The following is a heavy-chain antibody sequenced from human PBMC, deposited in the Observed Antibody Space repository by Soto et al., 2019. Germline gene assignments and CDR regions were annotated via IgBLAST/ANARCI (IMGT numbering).Heavy chain of an antibody. CDR3: ARDPYYYDSSGSRDLYYFDY. CDR1: GGTFSGYA. Sequence: SVKVSCKASGGTFSGYAISWVRQAPGQGLEWMGGIIPIFGTANYAQKFQGRVTITADESTSTAYMELSSLRSEDTAVYYFARDPYYYDSSGSRDLYYFDYWGQGTLVTV. V-gene: IGHV1-69*13. J-gene: IGHJ4*02. D-gene: IGHD3-22*01. CDR2: IIPIFGTA.